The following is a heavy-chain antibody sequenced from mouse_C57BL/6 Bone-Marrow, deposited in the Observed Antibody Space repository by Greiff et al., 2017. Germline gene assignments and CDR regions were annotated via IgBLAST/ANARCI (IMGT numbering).Heavy chain of an antibody. CDR1: GFTFSDYG. CDR2: ISNLAYSI. CDR3: ERLRRGYFDY. Sequence: EVMLVESGGGLVQPGGSLKLSCAAPGFTFSDYGMAWVRQAPRKGPEWVAYISNLAYSIYYADTVTGRFTFSRENAKNTLYLELSSLRSEDTAMXCGERLRRGYFDYWGQGTTLTVSA. V-gene: IGHV5-15*04. J-gene: IGHJ2*01.